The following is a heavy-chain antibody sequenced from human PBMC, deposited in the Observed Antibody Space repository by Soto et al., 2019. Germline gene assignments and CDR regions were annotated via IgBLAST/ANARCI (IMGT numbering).Heavy chain of an antibody. J-gene: IGHJ4*02. CDR2: IYYTGST. CDR3: AGEDYGQGTFY. D-gene: IGHD3-10*01. V-gene: IGHV4-61*01. Sequence: SEDLSVTCTFSVESVSSGSYDWSWIRQPPGKGLEWIGYIYYTGSTNYNPSLKSRVTISIDTSKNQFSLKVRSVTAADTAMYYCAGEDYGQGTFYWGQGTLVTVSS. CDR1: VESVSSGSYD.